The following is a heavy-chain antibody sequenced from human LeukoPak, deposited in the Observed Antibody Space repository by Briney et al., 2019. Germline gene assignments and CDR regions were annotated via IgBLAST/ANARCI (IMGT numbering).Heavy chain of an antibody. V-gene: IGHV3-53*01. CDR3: ARDPFIVGATSYYGMDV. CDR1: GFTVSGVY. D-gene: IGHD1-26*01. CDR2: IYSGGST. Sequence: PGGSLRLSCVASGFTVSGVYMSWVRQAPGKGLEWVSVIYSGGSTYYADSVKGRFTISRDNSKNTLYLQMNSLRAEDTAVYYCARDPFIVGATSYYGMDVWGQGTTVTVSS. J-gene: IGHJ6*02.